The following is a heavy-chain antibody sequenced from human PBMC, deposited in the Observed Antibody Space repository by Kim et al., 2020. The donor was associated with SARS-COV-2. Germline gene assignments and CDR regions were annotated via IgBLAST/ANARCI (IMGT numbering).Heavy chain of an antibody. CDR1: GYTFTGYY. Sequence: ASVKVSCKASGYTFTGYYMHWVRQAPGQGLEWMGWINPNSGGTNYAQKFQGRVTMTRDTSISTAYMELSRLRSDDTAVYYCARDSGEYYYGMDVWGQGTTVTVSS. V-gene: IGHV1-2*02. J-gene: IGHJ6*02. CDR3: ARDSGEYYYGMDV. CDR2: INPNSGGT. D-gene: IGHD1-1*01.